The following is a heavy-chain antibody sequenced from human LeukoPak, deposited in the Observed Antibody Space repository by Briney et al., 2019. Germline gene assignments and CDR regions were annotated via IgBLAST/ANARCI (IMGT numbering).Heavy chain of an antibody. CDR3: AKRGVVIRVILVGFHKEAYYFDS. V-gene: IGHV3-23*01. CDR1: GFTFSSYA. Sequence: GGSLRLSCADSGFTFSSYAMSWVRQAPGKGLEWVSTISSGGGSIYYADSAKGRFTISRDNSKNTLSLQMNSLRAEDTAVYFCAKRGVVIRVILVGFHKEAYYFDSWGQGALVTVSS. CDR2: ISSGGGSI. J-gene: IGHJ4*02. D-gene: IGHD3-22*01.